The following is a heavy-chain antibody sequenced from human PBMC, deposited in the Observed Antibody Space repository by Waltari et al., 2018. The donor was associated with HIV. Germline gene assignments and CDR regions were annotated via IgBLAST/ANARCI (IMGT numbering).Heavy chain of an antibody. CDR2: ISAYNGNT. Sequence: QVQLVQSGAEVKKPGASVKVSCKASGYTFTSYGISWVRQAPGQGLEWMGWISAYNGNTNHAQKFQGRGSMTTDTSTRTANMELRSLRADDTAVYYCARVGCSSASCRGFFDYWGQGTLVTVSS. J-gene: IGHJ4*02. CDR1: GYTFTSYG. V-gene: IGHV1-18*01. CDR3: ARVGCSSASCRGFFDY. D-gene: IGHD2-2*01.